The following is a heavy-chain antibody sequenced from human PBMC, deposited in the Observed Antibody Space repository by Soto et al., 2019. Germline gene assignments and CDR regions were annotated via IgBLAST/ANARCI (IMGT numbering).Heavy chain of an antibody. D-gene: IGHD2-2*01. Sequence: LRLSCAASGFTFSSYAMSWVRQAPGKGLEWVSAISGSGGSTYYADSVKGRFTISRDNSKNTLYLQMNSLRAEDTAVYYCAKALQRYCSSTSCYAPQDYWGQGTLVTVSS. CDR3: AKALQRYCSSTSCYAPQDY. J-gene: IGHJ4*02. CDR2: ISGSGGST. CDR1: GFTFSSYA. V-gene: IGHV3-23*01.